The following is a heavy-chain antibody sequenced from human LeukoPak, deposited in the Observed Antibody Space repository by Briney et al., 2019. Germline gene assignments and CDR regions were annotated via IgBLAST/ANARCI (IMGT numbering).Heavy chain of an antibody. D-gene: IGHD6-13*01. CDR2: IYSGGST. V-gene: IGHV3-53*01. Sequence: GGSLRLSCAASGFTVSSNYMSWVRQAPGKGLEWVSVIYSGGSTYYADSVKGRFTISRDNSKNTLYLQMNSLRAEDTAVYYCAREPRNGGSPRDAFDIWGQGTMVTVPS. CDR1: GFTVSSNY. CDR3: AREPRNGGSPRDAFDI. J-gene: IGHJ3*02.